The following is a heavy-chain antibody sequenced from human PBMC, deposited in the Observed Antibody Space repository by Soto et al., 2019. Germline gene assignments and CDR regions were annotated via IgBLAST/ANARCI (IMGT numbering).Heavy chain of an antibody. V-gene: IGHV5-51*01. CDR1: GYSFTSYW. Sequence: GKSLKISCKGSGYSFTSYWIGWVRQMPGKGLEWMGIIYPGDSDTRYSPSFQGQVTISADKSISTAYLQWSSLKASDTAMYYCARQMGIAVAGTRNWFDPWGQGTLVTVSS. CDR2: IYPGDSDT. CDR3: ARQMGIAVAGTRNWFDP. D-gene: IGHD6-19*01. J-gene: IGHJ5*02.